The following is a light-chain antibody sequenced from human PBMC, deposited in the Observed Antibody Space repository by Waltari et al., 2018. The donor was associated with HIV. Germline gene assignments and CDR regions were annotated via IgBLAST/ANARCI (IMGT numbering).Light chain of an antibody. CDR3: HQYNDWWT. J-gene: IGKJ1*01. V-gene: IGKV3-15*01. Sequence: EIVMTQSPATLSASPGERATLSCRASPSVSGNVAWYQQKPGQAPRLLIYGASTRATGIPARFRGSGAETEFTLTISSLQSEDVAVYHWHQYNDWWTFGQGTKVEI. CDR1: PSVSGN. CDR2: GAS.